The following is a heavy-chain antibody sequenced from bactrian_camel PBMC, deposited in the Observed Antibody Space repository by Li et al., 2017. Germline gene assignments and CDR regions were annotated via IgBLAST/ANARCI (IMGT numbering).Heavy chain of an antibody. J-gene: IGHJ6*01. Sequence: QVQLVESGGGSVQAGGSLRLSCSASGDTSSDYCMGWFRQAPGKEREGVAVVDSRGTASYTETAKGRLTISKDRAKNTLYLQMNSLQPTDTAMYYCAADDVPCTFFMVAAPGDDDYVSWGQGTKVTVS. CDR3: AADDVPCTFFMVAAPGDDDYVS. CDR1: GDTSSDYC. V-gene: IGHV3S53*01. D-gene: IGHD7*01. CDR2: VDSRGTA.